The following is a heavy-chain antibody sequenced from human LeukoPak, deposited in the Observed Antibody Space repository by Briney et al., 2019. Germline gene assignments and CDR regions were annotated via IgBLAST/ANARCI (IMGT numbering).Heavy chain of an antibody. CDR1: GFTFSSYS. Sequence: GGSLRLSCAASGFTFSSYSMNWVRQAPGKGLEWVSSISSSSSYIYYADSVKGRFTISRDNAKNSLYLQMNSLRAEDTAVYYCARNSHYYDSSGFNYWGQGSLVTVSS. CDR3: ARNSHYYDSSGFNY. D-gene: IGHD3-22*01. CDR2: ISSSSSYI. J-gene: IGHJ4*02. V-gene: IGHV3-21*01.